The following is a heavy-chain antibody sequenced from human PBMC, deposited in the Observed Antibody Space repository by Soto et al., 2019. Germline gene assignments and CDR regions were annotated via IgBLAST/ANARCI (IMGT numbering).Heavy chain of an antibody. J-gene: IGHJ4*02. CDR1: GGSISSGGYS. Sequence: TSETLSLTCAVSGGSISSGGYSWSWIRQPPGKGLEWIGYIYHSGSTYYNPSLKSRVTISVDTSKNQFSLKLSSVTAADTAVYYCARGYGRNFDFWGQGTLVTVSS. CDR2: IYHSGST. V-gene: IGHV4-30-2*01. D-gene: IGHD5-18*01. CDR3: ARGYGRNFDF.